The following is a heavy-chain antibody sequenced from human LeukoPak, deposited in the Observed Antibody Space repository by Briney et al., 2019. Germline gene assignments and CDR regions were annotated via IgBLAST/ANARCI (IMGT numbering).Heavy chain of an antibody. J-gene: IGHJ3*02. V-gene: IGHV4-59*01. CDR3: ARGVIKKAFDI. CDR1: GGSISSYY. CDR2: IYYSGST. Sequence: PSETLSLTCTVSGGSISSYYWSWIRQPPGKGLGWIGYIYYSGSTNYNPSLKSRVTISVDTSKNQFSLKLSSVTAADTAVYYCARGVIKKAFDIWGQGTMVTVSS.